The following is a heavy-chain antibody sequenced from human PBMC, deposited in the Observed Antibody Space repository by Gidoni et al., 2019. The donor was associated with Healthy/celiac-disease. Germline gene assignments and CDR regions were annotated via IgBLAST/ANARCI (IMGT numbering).Heavy chain of an antibody. CDR3: AREGAGYSSGWYKWRSWFDP. D-gene: IGHD6-19*01. CDR1: GYTFTSSA. Sequence: QVQLVHSGSELKKPGASVKVSCQASGYTFTSSAMNWVRQAPGQGLEWMGWINTNTGNPTYAQGFTGRFVFSLDTSVSTAYLQISSLKAEDTAVYYCAREGAGYSSGWYKWRSWFDPWGQGTLVTVSS. CDR2: INTNTGNP. J-gene: IGHJ5*02. V-gene: IGHV7-4-1*02.